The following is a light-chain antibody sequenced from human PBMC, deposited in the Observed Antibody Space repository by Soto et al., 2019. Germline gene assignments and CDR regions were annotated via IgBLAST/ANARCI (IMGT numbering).Light chain of an antibody. CDR2: EVN. CDR1: NGDVGSYDL. CDR3: CSYAGGNTLI. J-gene: IGLJ2*01. Sequence: QSVLTQPASVSGSPGQSITISCTGTNGDVGSYDLVSWYQQYPGKAPKLIIYEVNKRPSGVSKRFSGAKSGNTASLTISGLQTEDEADYDCCSYAGGNTLIFGGGTKVTV. V-gene: IGLV2-23*02.